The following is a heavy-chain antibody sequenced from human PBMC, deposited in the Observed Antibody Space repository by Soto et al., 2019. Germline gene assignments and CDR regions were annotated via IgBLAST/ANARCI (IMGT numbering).Heavy chain of an antibody. CDR2: ISGSGGST. CDR3: ANDPGPRYFQH. V-gene: IGHV3-23*01. J-gene: IGHJ1*01. CDR1: GFTFSSYA. Sequence: EVQLLESGGGLVQPGGSLRLSCAASGFTFSSYAMSWVRQAPGKGLEWVSAISGSGGSTYFVDSVKGRFTISRDNSKKPVYPELNRRTAEDTAVYYCANDPGPRYFQHGGQGTLVTVSS.